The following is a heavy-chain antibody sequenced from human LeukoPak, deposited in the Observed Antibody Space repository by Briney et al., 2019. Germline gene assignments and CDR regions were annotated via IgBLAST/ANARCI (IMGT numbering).Heavy chain of an antibody. CDR3: ARDSDGSVGVCYY. CDR2: IYYSGST. D-gene: IGHD5/OR15-5a*01. CDR1: GGSIGSSNNYY. J-gene: IGHJ4*02. V-gene: IGHV4-61*01. Sequence: PSETLSLTCTVSGGSIGSSNNYYWAWIRQPPGKGLEWIGYIYYSGSTNYNPSLKSRVTISVDTSKNQFSLKLSSVTAADTAVYYCARDSDGSVGVCYYWGQGTLVTVSS.